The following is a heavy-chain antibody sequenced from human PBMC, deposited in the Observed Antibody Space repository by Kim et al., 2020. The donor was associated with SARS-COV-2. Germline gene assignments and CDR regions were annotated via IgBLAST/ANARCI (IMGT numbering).Heavy chain of an antibody. J-gene: IGHJ3*02. CDR1: GYTFTSYA. CDR2: INAGNGNT. Sequence: ASVKVSCKASGYTFTSYAMHWVRQAPGQRLEWMGWINAGNGNTKYSQKFQGRVTITRDTSASTAYMELSSLRSDDTAVYYCASRGSYTHAISSSWYPRVDAFDIWGQGRMVTVSS. D-gene: IGHD6-13*01. CDR3: ASRGSYTHAISSSWYPRVDAFDI. V-gene: IGHV1-3*01.